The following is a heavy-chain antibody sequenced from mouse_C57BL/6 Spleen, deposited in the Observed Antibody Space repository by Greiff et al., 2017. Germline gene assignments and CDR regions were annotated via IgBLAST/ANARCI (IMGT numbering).Heavy chain of an antibody. Sequence: QVQLQQSGAELVRPGTSVKVSCKASGYAFTNYLIEWVKQRPGQGLEWIGVINPGSGGTNYNEKFKGKATLTADKSSSTAYMQLSSLTSDDSAVYFCARGAQATVGLFAYWGQGTLVTVSA. CDR2: INPGSGGT. CDR1: GYAFTNYL. V-gene: IGHV1-54*01. D-gene: IGHD3-2*02. J-gene: IGHJ3*01. CDR3: ARGAQATVGLFAY.